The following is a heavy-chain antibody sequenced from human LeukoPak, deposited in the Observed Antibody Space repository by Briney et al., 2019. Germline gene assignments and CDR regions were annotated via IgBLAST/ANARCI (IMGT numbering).Heavy chain of an antibody. Sequence: GGSLRLSCAASGFTVSSNYMSWVRQAPGKGLEWVSVIYSGGSTYYADSVKGRFTISRDNSKNTLYLQMNSLRAEDTAVYYCARDQYPDPYYYGMDVWGQGTTVTASS. CDR3: ARDQYPDPYYYGMDV. CDR1: GFTVSSNY. V-gene: IGHV3-66*01. J-gene: IGHJ6*02. D-gene: IGHD2/OR15-2a*01. CDR2: IYSGGST.